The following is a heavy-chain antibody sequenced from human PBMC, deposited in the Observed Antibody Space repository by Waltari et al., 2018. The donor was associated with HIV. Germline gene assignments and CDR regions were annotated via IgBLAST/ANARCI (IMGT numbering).Heavy chain of an antibody. CDR1: GYTLTELP. CDR3: ATGPMGTSAAGGMDV. CDR2: FDPEDGET. V-gene: IGHV1-24*01. J-gene: IGHJ6*02. Sequence: QVQLVQSGAEVKKPGASAKASCKGSGYTLTELPMQWERQAPGKGLEWMGGFDPEDGETIYAQKFQGRVTMTEDTSTDTAYMELSSLRSEDTAVYYCATGPMGTSAAGGMDVWGQGTTVTVSS. D-gene: IGHD2-2*01.